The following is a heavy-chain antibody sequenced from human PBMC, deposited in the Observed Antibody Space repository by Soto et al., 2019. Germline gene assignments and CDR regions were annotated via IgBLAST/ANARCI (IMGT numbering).Heavy chain of an antibody. J-gene: IGHJ4*02. Sequence: GGSLRLSCAASGFTFSNAWMSWVRQAPGKGLEWVGRIKSKTDGGTTDYAAPVKGRFTISRDDSKNTLYLQMNSLKTEDTAVYYCTTDLAGVEAKYYFDYWGQGTLVTVAS. D-gene: IGHD2-8*01. V-gene: IGHV3-15*01. CDR2: IKSKTDGGTT. CDR1: GFTFSNAW. CDR3: TTDLAGVEAKYYFDY.